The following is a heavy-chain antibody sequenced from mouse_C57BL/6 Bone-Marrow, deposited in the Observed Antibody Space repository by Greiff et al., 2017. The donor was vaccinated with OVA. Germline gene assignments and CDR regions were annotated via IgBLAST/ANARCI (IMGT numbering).Heavy chain of an antibody. V-gene: IGHV5-4*01. D-gene: IGHD1-1*01. J-gene: IGHJ3*01. CDR3: ARDRHYYGSSPFAY. CDR1: GFTFSSYA. Sequence: EVQGVESGGGLVKPGGSLKLSCAASGFTFSSYAMTWVRQTPEKRLEWVAPISDGGSYTYYPDNVKGRFTISRDNAKNNLYLQMSHLKSEDTAMYYCARDRHYYGSSPFAYWGQGTLVTVSA. CDR2: ISDGGSYT.